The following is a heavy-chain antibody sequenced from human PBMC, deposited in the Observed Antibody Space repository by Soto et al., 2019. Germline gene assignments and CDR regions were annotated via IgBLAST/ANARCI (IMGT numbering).Heavy chain of an antibody. CDR3: VRDWSSHMPGVTDS. V-gene: IGHV1-69*05. CDR1: GGTFSSYA. D-gene: IGHD3-3*01. J-gene: IGHJ4*02. CDR2: IIPIVGTT. Sequence: SVKVSCKASGGTFSSYAISWVRQAPGQGLEWMGGIIPIVGTTRYAQKFQGRATMTTDTSTATAFMELRSLRSDDTAVYYCVRDWSSHMPGVTDSWGQGTVVTVSS.